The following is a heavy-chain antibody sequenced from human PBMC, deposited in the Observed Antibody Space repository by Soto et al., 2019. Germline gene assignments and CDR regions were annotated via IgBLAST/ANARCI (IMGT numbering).Heavy chain of an antibody. CDR3: ARGGSGWTRGGWLGP. J-gene: IGHJ5*02. D-gene: IGHD6-25*01. CDR1: GFTFSDYY. Sequence: QMRLVQSGGGLVKPGGSLTLSCKASGFTFSDYYMIWVRQTPGKGLEWLSYISDSGSTIYYADSVRARFTIFRENAANSVYLQLDGLTDGDTAFYYCARGGSGWTRGGWLGPWGQGSLVTVSS. V-gene: IGHV3-11*01. CDR2: ISDSGSTI.